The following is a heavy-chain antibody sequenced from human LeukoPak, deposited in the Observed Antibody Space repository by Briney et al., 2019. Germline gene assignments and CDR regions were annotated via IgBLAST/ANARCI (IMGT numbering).Heavy chain of an antibody. Sequence: GGSLRLSCAASGFTFSSYAMSWVRQAPGKGLEWVSAISGSGGSTYYADSVKGRFTISRDNSKNTLYLQMNSLRAEDTAVYYCARERSFSAAGTWFNWFDPWGQGTLVTVSS. CDR3: ARERSFSAAGTWFNWFDP. V-gene: IGHV3-23*01. D-gene: IGHD6-13*01. CDR2: ISGSGGST. CDR1: GFTFSSYA. J-gene: IGHJ5*02.